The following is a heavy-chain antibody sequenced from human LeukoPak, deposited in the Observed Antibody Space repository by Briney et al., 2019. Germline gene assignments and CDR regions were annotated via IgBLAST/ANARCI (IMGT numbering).Heavy chain of an antibody. Sequence: GASVKVSCKASGYTFTGYYMHWVRQAPGQGLEWMGWIDPNSGGTNYAQKFQGRVTMTRDTSISTAYMELSRLRSDDTAVYYCARDLRGYSSSTDQYWFDPWGQGTLVTVSS. CDR3: ARDLRGYSSSTDQYWFDP. J-gene: IGHJ5*02. CDR1: GYTFTGYY. CDR2: IDPNSGGT. D-gene: IGHD6-6*01. V-gene: IGHV1-2*02.